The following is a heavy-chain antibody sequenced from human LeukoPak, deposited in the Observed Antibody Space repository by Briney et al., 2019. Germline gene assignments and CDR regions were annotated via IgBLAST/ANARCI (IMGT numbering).Heavy chain of an antibody. CDR2: IYTSGST. CDR3: SRQGGYKSPFQH. CDR1: GASISSYC. J-gene: IGHJ1*01. D-gene: IGHD5-24*01. V-gene: IGHV4-59*08. Sequence: SETLSLTCTVSGASISSYCWSWIRQPPGKGLEWIGYIYTSGSTNYNPSLKSRVTISIDTSKNQFSLKLSSVTAADTAVYYCSRQGGYKSPFQHWGQGTLVTVSS.